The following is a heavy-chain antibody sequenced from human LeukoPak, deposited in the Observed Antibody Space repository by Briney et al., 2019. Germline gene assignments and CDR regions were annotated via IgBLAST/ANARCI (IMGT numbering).Heavy chain of an antibody. CDR3: ARSIPYGTTWYGRSDF. D-gene: IGHD6-13*01. CDR1: GFPFNAYW. J-gene: IGHJ4*02. V-gene: IGHV3-7*03. Sequence: GGSLRLSCAASGFPFNAYWMTWVRQAPGKGLEWVANIGQDGDTKYYVDSVEGRFTISRDNAMNSLYLQMNSLRAEDTAIYYCARSIPYGTTWYGRSDFWGQGTLVTVSS. CDR2: IGQDGDTK.